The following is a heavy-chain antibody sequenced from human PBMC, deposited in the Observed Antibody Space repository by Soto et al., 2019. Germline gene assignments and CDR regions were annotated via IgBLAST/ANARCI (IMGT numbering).Heavy chain of an antibody. D-gene: IGHD3-10*01. Sequence: EVPLVESGGGLVKPGGSLRLSCAASGFTFSSYSMNWVRQAPGKGLEWVSSISSSSSYIYYADSVKGRFTISRDNAKNSLYQQMNSLRAEDTAVYYCARDRDYYYGMDVWGQGTTVTVSS. J-gene: IGHJ6*02. CDR3: ARDRDYYYGMDV. CDR2: ISSSSSYI. V-gene: IGHV3-21*01. CDR1: GFTFSSYS.